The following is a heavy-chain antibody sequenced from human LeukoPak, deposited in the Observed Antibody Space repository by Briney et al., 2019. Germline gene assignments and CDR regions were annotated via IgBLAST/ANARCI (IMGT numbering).Heavy chain of an antibody. CDR1: GYTFTSYD. Sequence: GASVKVSCKASGYTFTSYDINWVRQAPGQGLEWMGWISAYNGNTNYAQKLQGRVTMTTDTSTSTAYMELRSLRSDDTAVYYCARDDPAAPPFDYWGQGTLVTVSS. D-gene: IGHD6-13*01. V-gene: IGHV1-18*01. J-gene: IGHJ4*02. CDR3: ARDDPAAPPFDY. CDR2: ISAYNGNT.